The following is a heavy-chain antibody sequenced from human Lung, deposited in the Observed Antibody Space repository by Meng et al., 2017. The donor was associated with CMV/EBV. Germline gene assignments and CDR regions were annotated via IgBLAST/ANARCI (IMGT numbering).Heavy chain of an antibody. CDR3: AREGITGTTGFEP. J-gene: IGHJ5*02. V-gene: IGHV4-34*01. CDR1: GGSFSGYY. CDR2: INHSGST. Sequence: SETLSLTCAVYGGSFSGYYWSWIRQPPGKGLEWIGEINHSGSTNYNPSLKSRVTISVDTSKNQFSLKLSSVTAADTAVYYCAREGITGTTGFEPWGQGTXVTVSS. D-gene: IGHD1-7*01.